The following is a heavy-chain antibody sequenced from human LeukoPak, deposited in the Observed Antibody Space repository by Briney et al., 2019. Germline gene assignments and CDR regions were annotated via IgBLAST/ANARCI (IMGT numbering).Heavy chain of an antibody. CDR2: INQDASEK. CDR3: ARGRRVPAAMGNWFDP. CDR1: GFTFSSYW. Sequence: GGSLRLSCTASGFTFSSYWMNWVRQAPGEGLEWVANINQDASEKYYVDSVKGRFTISRDNAKNSLYLQMNSLRAEDTAVYYCARGRRVPAAMGNWFDPWGQGTLVTVSS. J-gene: IGHJ5*02. D-gene: IGHD2-2*01. V-gene: IGHV3-7*01.